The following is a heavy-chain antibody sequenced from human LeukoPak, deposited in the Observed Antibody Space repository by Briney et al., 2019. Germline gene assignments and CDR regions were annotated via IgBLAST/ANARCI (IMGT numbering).Heavy chain of an antibody. Sequence: EASVKVSCKASVYTFTSYDINWVRQATGQGLEWMGWMNPNSGNTGYAQKFQGRVTITRNTSISTAYMELSSLRAEDTAVYYCARAAKKTRGYYFDYWGQGTLVTVSS. CDR1: VYTFTSYD. V-gene: IGHV1-8*03. J-gene: IGHJ4*02. CDR2: MNPNSGNT. D-gene: IGHD3-10*01. CDR3: ARAAKKTRGYYFDY.